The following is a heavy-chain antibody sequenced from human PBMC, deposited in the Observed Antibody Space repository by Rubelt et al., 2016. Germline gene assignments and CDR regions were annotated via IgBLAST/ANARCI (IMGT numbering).Heavy chain of an antibody. CDR3: ARHSVAQNWFDP. CDR2: IYYNGSP. J-gene: IGHJ5*02. Sequence: QLQLEGSGPGLVKPSETLSLTCTVSGGSTSSSSHYWGWIRQSPGKGLDWIGSIYYNGSPQYNPSLESRATISISKSKNQFALLLRSVTAADTAVYYCARHSVAQNWFDPWGQGTLVTVSS. V-gene: IGHV4-39*01. CDR1: GGSTSSSSHY.